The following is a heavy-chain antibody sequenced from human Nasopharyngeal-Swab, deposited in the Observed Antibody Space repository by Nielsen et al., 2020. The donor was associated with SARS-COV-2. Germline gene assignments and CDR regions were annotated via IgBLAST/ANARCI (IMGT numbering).Heavy chain of an antibody. V-gene: IGHV4-39*01. CDR2: IYYSGST. CDR3: ASHRRGYSEDYGMDV. D-gene: IGHD5-18*01. Sequence: PGKGLEWIGSIYYSGSTYYNPSLKSRVTISVDTSKNQFSLKLSSVTAADTAVYYCASHRRGYSEDYGMDVWSQGTTVTVSS. J-gene: IGHJ6*02.